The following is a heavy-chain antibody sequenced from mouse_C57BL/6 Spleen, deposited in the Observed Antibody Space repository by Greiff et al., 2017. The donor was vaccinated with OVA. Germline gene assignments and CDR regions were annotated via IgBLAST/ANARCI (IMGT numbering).Heavy chain of an antibody. CDR2: ISNGGGST. CDR1: GFTFSDYY. J-gene: IGHJ4*01. Sequence: EVKLVESGGGLVQPGGSLKLSCAASGFTFSDYYMYWVRQTPEKRLEWVAYISNGGGSTYYPDTVKGRFTISRDNAKNTLYLQMSRLKSEDTAMYYCARQGVPYAMDYWGQGTSVTVSS. V-gene: IGHV5-12*01. CDR3: ARQGVPYAMDY.